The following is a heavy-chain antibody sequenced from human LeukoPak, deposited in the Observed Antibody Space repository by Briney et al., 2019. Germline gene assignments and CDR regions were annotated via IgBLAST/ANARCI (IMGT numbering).Heavy chain of an antibody. Sequence: GESPKISCKASGHSFTNHWIGWVRQMPGIGLEWVGIINFGDSETLYSPSFQGQVTISADKSINTAYLQWSRLKASDTAMYYCARHEGRIMDVWGQGTTVTVSS. CDR3: ARHEGRIMDV. V-gene: IGHV5-51*01. J-gene: IGHJ6*02. CDR1: GHSFTNHW. CDR2: INFGDSET.